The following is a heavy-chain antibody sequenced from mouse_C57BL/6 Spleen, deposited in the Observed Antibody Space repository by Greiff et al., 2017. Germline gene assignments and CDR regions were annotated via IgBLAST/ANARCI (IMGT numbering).Heavy chain of an antibody. CDR2: INPNNGGT. J-gene: IGHJ3*01. CDR1: GYTFTDYN. D-gene: IGHD3-3*01. V-gene: IGHV1-22*01. CDR3: ARQGPAGAWFAY. Sequence: EVQLQQSGPELVKPGASVKMSCKASGYTFTDYNMHWVKQSHGKSLEWIGYINPNNGGTSYNQKFKGKATLTVNKSSSTAYMELRSLTSEDSAVYYCARQGPAGAWFAYWGQGTLVTVSA.